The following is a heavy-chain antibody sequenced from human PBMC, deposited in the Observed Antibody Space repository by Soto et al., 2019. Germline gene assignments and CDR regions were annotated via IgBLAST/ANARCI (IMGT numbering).Heavy chain of an antibody. CDR3: ARDWGGPTRTRNVAPDF. CDR1: GFTFTDYG. J-gene: IGHJ4*02. CDR2: IFYDGSNK. D-gene: IGHD3-3*01. Sequence: QVQLVESGGGVVQPGRSLRLSCAASGFTFTDYGFHWVRQAAGKGLEWVAVIFYDGSNKYFADSVKGRFTISRDNSRDTVYLEMNGMRAGDTALYHCARDWGGPTRTRNVAPDFWGQGTLVTVSS. V-gene: IGHV3-33*01.